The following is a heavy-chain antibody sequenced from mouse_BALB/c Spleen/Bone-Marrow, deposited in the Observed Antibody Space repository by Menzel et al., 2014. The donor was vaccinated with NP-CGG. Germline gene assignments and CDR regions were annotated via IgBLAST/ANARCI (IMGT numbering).Heavy chain of an antibody. V-gene: IGHV1-62-2*01. CDR1: GYTFTDYI. CDR3: ARHEEGGYDYDVGSYAMDY. D-gene: IGHD2-4*01. Sequence: VQLVESGAGLVKPGASVKLSCKASGYTFTDYIIYWVKQRSGQGLEWIGWFYPGSNSIKYNEKFKDKATLTADKSSSTVYMELSRLTSEDSAVYFCARHEEGGYDYDVGSYAMDYWGQGTSVTVSS. CDR2: FYPGSNSI. J-gene: IGHJ4*01.